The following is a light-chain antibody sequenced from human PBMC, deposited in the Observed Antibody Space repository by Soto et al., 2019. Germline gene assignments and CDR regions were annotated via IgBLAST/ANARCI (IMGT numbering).Light chain of an antibody. Sequence: SALTQHPSASGSPGQSVTISCTGTSRDVGGYDYVSWYQQYPGKTPKLMIFDVTKRPSGVPDRFSGSKSGNTASLTVSGLQAEDEADYYCLSYAGTAYGFGTGTKVTVL. J-gene: IGLJ1*01. CDR1: SRDVGGYDY. CDR3: LSYAGTAYG. CDR2: DVT. V-gene: IGLV2-8*01.